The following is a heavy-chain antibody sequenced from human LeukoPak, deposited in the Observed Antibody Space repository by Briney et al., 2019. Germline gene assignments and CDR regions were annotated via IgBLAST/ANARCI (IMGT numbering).Heavy chain of an antibody. CDR3: AKGAYPARYYYMDV. CDR2: ISGGSAST. D-gene: IGHD2-2*01. V-gene: IGHV3-23*01. J-gene: IGHJ6*03. Sequence: QTGGSLRLSCAASGFIFSGYGMNWVRQAPGKGLEWVSGISGGSASTYYADSVKGRFTISRDNSKKTLYLQMNSLRAEDTAIYYCAKGAYPARYYYMDVWGKGTTVTISS. CDR1: GFIFSGYG.